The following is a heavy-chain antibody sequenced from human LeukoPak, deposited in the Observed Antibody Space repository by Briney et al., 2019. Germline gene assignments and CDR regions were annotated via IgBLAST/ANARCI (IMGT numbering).Heavy chain of an antibody. Sequence: MASETLSLTCTVSGGSISSSSYYWGWIRQPPGKGLEWIGSIYYSGSTYYNPSLKSRVTISVDTSKNQFSLKLSSVTAADTAVYYCAREASSSSHGMDVWGQGTTVTVSS. CDR1: GGSISSSSYY. J-gene: IGHJ6*02. CDR2: IYYSGST. V-gene: IGHV4-39*02. D-gene: IGHD6-13*01. CDR3: AREASSSSHGMDV.